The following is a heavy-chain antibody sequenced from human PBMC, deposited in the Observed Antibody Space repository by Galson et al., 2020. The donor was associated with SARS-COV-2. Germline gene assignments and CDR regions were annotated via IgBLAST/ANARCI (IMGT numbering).Heavy chain of an antibody. Sequence: SETLSLTCSVSGGSITSGGYSWTWLRQSPGKGLEWIGYVYQSGATHYNPSLKSRLTISMDRSKNQLSLKLTSVTAADTAVYYCARRYISGLSPYWYLDLWGRGTLVTVSS. CDR2: VYQSGAT. CDR3: ARRYISGLSPYWYLDL. J-gene: IGHJ2*01. CDR1: GGSITSGGYS. V-gene: IGHV4-30-2*06. D-gene: IGHD5-18*01.